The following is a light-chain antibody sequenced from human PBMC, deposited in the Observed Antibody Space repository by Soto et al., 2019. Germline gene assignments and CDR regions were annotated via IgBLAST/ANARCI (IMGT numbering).Light chain of an antibody. CDR3: AAWDDSLSGRV. Sequence: QSVLTQPPSASGSPGQSVAISCTGTSSDVGGYSYVSWYQQHPGKAPKLMIYEVSKRPSGVPDRFSGSKSGNTASLAISGLRSEDEADYYCAAWDDSLSGRVFGGGTKVTVL. CDR2: EVS. J-gene: IGLJ3*02. V-gene: IGLV2-8*01. CDR1: SSDVGGYSY.